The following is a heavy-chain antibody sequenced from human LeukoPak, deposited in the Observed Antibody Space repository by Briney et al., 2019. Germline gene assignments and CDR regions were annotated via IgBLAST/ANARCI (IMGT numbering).Heavy chain of an antibody. CDR1: GGTFSSYA. D-gene: IGHD3-10*01. CDR3: ARGGQLAPYYYYGMDV. J-gene: IGHJ6*02. Sequence: SVKVSCKASGGTFSSYAISWVRQAPGQGLEWMEGIIPIFGTANYAQKFQGRVTITADESTSTAYMEPSSLRSEDTAVYYCARGGQLAPYYYYGMDVWGQGTTVTVSS. V-gene: IGHV1-69*01. CDR2: IIPIFGTA.